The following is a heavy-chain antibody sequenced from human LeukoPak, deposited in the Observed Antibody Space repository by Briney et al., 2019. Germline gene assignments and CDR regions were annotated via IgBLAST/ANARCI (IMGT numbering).Heavy chain of an antibody. D-gene: IGHD6-19*01. CDR3: ATDSAGSIAVAGPHYYFDY. CDR2: INPNSGGT. J-gene: IGHJ4*02. Sequence: ASVRVSCKASGYTFTVYYMHWVRQAPGQGLEWMGWINPNSGGTNYAQKFQGRVTITRDTSISTAYMELSSLRSEDTAVYYCATDSAGSIAVAGPHYYFDYWGQGTLVTVSS. V-gene: IGHV1-2*02. CDR1: GYTFTVYY.